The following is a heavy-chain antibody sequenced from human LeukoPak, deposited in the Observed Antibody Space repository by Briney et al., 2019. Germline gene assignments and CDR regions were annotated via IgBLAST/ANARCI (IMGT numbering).Heavy chain of an antibody. CDR3: ARVSDYVWGSYRYTGDY. CDR2: IYHSGNT. J-gene: IGHJ4*02. D-gene: IGHD3-16*02. CDR1: GGSISSSSYY. V-gene: IGHV4-39*07. Sequence: KASETLSLTCTVSGGSISSSSYYWGWIRQPPGKGLEWIGSIYHSGNTYYNPSLKSRVTISVDTSKNQFSLKLSSVTAADTAVYYCARVSDYVWGSYRYTGDYWGQGTLVTVSS.